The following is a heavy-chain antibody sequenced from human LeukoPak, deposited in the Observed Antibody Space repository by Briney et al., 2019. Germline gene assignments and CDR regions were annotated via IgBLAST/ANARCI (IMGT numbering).Heavy chain of an antibody. CDR1: GGSISSYC. J-gene: IGHJ4*02. Sequence: SVTLSLTCTVSGGSISSYCWNWIRQPAGKGLEWIGRIHSTGSTIYNPSLKSRVTMSVDTSKNQFSLKLSSLTAADTAVYYCARVDDSDYYYSETYFGDWGQGTLVTVSS. D-gene: IGHD3-10*01. CDR2: IHSTGST. V-gene: IGHV4-4*07. CDR3: ARVDDSDYYYSETYFGD.